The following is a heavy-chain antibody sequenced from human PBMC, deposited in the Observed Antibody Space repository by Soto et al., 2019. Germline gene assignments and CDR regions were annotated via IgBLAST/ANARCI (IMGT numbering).Heavy chain of an antibody. CDR1: GFTFSTYG. Sequence: QVHLVESGGGVVRPGRSLRLACEASGFTFSTYGMHWVRQAPGKGLQWVAVIWYDGTNAYYAASVKERFNISRDNSKDTLYLEMNNLRTEDTAVYYCARVEAPLIHSDHYYYGMDVWGQGTTVTV. CDR3: ARVEAPLIHSDHYYYGMDV. CDR2: IWYDGTNA. V-gene: IGHV3-33*01. D-gene: IGHD5-18*01. J-gene: IGHJ6*02.